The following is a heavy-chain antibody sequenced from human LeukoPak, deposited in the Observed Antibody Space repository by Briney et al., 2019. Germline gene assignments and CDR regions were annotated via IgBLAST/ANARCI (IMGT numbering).Heavy chain of an antibody. CDR1: GCTFSSYS. J-gene: IGHJ4*02. CDR2: ISSSSSYI. Sequence: GGSLRLSCAASGCTFSSYSKNWVRQAPGKGLEWVSSISSSSSYIYYADSVKGRFTISRDNAKNSLYLQMNSLRAEDTAVYYCATLTDFDYWGQGTLVTVSS. CDR3: ATLTDFDY. D-gene: IGHD1-20*01. V-gene: IGHV3-21*01.